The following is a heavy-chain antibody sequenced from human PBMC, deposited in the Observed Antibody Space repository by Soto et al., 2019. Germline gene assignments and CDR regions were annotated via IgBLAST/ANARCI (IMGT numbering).Heavy chain of an antibody. V-gene: IGHV4-61*01. Sequence: PETLSLTCTVSGGSVSSGSYYWSWIRQPPGKGLEWIGYIYYSGSTNYNPSLKSRVTISVDTSKNQFSLKLSSVTAADTAVYYCASGPTPWLRPYRGQGTRVTVSA. J-gene: IGHJ4*02. CDR3: ASGPTPWLRPY. CDR2: IYYSGST. CDR1: GGSVSSGSYY. D-gene: IGHD3-22*01.